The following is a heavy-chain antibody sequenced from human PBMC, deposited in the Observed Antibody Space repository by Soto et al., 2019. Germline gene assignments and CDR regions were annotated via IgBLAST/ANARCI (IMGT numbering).Heavy chain of an antibody. CDR1: GGSFSGYY. D-gene: IGHD2-2*01. J-gene: IGHJ6*03. CDR2: INHSGST. CDR3: ARGWGYCSSTSCYWGRYYYYYMDV. V-gene: IGHV4-34*01. Sequence: QVQLQQWGAGLLKPSETLSLTCAVYGGSFSGYYWSWIRQPPGKGLEWIGEINHSGSTNYNPSLKGRVTISVDTSKNQFSLKLSSVTAADTAVYYCARGWGYCSSTSCYWGRYYYYYMDVWGKGTTVTVSS.